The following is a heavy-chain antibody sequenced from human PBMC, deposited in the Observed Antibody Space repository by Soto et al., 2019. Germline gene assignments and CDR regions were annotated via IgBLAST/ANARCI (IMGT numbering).Heavy chain of an antibody. CDR3: ARGCRRSGDPPLEY. D-gene: IGHD2-15*01. Sequence: QVQLVQSGAEVKKPGASVKVSCKASGYTFTSYDINWVRQATGQGLEWMGWMNPNSGNTGYAQKFEGRVTLTRNTSISTVYMELSSLRSEDTAVYYCARGCRRSGDPPLEYWGQGTLVTVSS. CDR2: MNPNSGNT. CDR1: GYTFTSYD. V-gene: IGHV1-8*01. J-gene: IGHJ4*02.